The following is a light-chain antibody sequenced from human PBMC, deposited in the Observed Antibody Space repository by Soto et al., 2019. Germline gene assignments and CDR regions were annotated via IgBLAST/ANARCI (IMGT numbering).Light chain of an antibody. CDR2: EAS. V-gene: IGLV2-14*01. J-gene: IGLJ1*01. Sequence: QSALTQPASVSGSPGQSVTISCTGTNSDVGSFRYVSWYQQHPGKAPELLIFEASYRPSGVSTRFSGSKSGNTASLTISGLRTEDEADYHCSSFTSTNTQVFGTGTKVTVL. CDR1: NSDVGSFRY. CDR3: SSFTSTNTQV.